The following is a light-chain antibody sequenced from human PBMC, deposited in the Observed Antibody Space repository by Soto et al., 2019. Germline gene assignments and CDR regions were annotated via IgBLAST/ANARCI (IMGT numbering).Light chain of an antibody. CDR3: QQYGSSPPYT. Sequence: EIVLTQSPGTLSLSPGERATLSCRASQSVSSSYLAWYQQKPGQAPRLLIYGASSRDTGIPDRFSGSGSGPDFPRTISRLVPADFAVYYCQQYGSSPPYTFGQGTKLELQ. V-gene: IGKV3-20*01. CDR1: QSVSSSY. J-gene: IGKJ2*01. CDR2: GAS.